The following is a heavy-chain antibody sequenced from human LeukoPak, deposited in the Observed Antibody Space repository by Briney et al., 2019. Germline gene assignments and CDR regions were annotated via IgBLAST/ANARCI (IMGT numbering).Heavy chain of an antibody. CDR1: GFTVSSDY. Sequence: GGSLRLSCAASGFTVSSDYMTWVRQAPGKGLEWISVIYSAGSTYYADSVKGRFTISREPSKNNVYLRMDDLGVEAPAFYSVARGIHYYDDNGEAFDIWGQGTMVSVS. CDR3: ARGIHYYDDNGEAFDI. CDR2: IYSAGST. V-gene: IGHV3-53*01. J-gene: IGHJ3*02. D-gene: IGHD3-22*01.